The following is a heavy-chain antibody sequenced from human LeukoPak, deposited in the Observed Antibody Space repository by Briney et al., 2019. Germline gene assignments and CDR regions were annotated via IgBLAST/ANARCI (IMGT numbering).Heavy chain of an antibody. CDR1: GFTFSDYY. CDR2: ISYDGSNK. J-gene: IGHJ5*02. D-gene: IGHD3-10*01. Sequence: PGGSLRLSCAASGFTFSDYYMTWIRQAPGKGLEWVAVISYDGSNKYYADSVKGRFTISRDNSKNTLYLQMNSLRAEDTAVYYCAKDWFGGHWFDPWGQGTLVTVSS. V-gene: IGHV3-30*18. CDR3: AKDWFGGHWFDP.